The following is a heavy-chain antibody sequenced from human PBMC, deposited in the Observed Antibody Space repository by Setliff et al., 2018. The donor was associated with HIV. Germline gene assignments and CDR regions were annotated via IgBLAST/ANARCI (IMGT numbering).Heavy chain of an antibody. CDR2: IYYTGST. Sequence: SETLSLTCTVSHDSISRDYYWAWIRQPPGKGLEWIGAIYYTGSTYYNPSLKSRVTISVDTSKNQFSLKLSSVTAADTAVYYCARGSRGARASKIDSSGYYLVYWGQGTLVTAPQ. D-gene: IGHD3-22*01. V-gene: IGHV4-38-2*02. J-gene: IGHJ4*02. CDR3: ARGSRGARASKIDSSGYYLVY. CDR1: HDSISRDYY.